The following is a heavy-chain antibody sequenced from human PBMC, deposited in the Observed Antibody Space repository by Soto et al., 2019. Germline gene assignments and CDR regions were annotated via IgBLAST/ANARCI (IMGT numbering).Heavy chain of an antibody. CDR1: GYTFTNYG. CDR3: ARGPAGGLRGGVSY. Sequence: QVQLVQSGGEVKKPGASVKVSCKTSGYTFTNYGITWVRQAPGQGLKWMGWISAYNGDTNYAQKFQGRVIMTTDTSTTTAYMELRSLRSDDTAVYYCARGPAGGLRGGVSYCGQGPLVTVSS. V-gene: IGHV1-18*04. CDR2: ISAYNGDT. J-gene: IGHJ4*02. D-gene: IGHD2-15*01.